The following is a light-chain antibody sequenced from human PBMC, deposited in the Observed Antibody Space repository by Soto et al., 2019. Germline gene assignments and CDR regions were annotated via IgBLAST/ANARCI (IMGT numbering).Light chain of an antibody. J-gene: IGKJ3*01. CDR2: RIY. Sequence: ETLLTQSPGTLSLSPGERATLSCRASEALGRNYLAWYQQKPGQAPRLLIHRIYIRAAGIPDRFTGSASGTDFTLTISRLEPEDFAVYYCHQRSNWPPFTFGPGTKVDIK. CDR1: EALGRNY. V-gene: IGKV3D-20*02. CDR3: HQRSNWPPFT.